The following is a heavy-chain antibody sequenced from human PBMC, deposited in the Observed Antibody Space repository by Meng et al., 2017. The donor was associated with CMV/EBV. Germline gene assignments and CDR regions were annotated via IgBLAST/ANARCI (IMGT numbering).Heavy chain of an antibody. D-gene: IGHD6-6*01. Sequence: GGSLRLSYAASGFTFSSYSMNWVRQAPGKGLEWVSSISSSSSYIYYADSVKGRFTISRDNAKNSLYLQMNSLRAEDTAVYYCARERLNQYSSSSPSDYWGQGTLVTVSS. CDR2: ISSSSSYI. J-gene: IGHJ4*02. V-gene: IGHV3-21*01. CDR1: GFTFSSYS. CDR3: ARERLNQYSSSSPSDY.